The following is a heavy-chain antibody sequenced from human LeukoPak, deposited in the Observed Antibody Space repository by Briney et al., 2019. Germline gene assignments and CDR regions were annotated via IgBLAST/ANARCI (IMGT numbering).Heavy chain of an antibody. CDR1: GFTFSSYA. Sequence: PGGSLRLSCAASGFTFSSYAMSWVRQAPGKGLEWVSAISGSGGSTYYADSVKGRFTISRDDSKNTLYLQMNSLKTEDTAVYYCTTVEYYYDSSDYWGQGTLVTVSS. CDR2: ISGSGGST. J-gene: IGHJ4*02. D-gene: IGHD3-22*01. V-gene: IGHV3-23*01. CDR3: TTVEYYYDSSDY.